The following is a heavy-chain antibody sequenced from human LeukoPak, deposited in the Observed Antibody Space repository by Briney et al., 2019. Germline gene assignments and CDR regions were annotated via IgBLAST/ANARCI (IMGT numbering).Heavy chain of an antibody. CDR2: INADGSTT. D-gene: IGHD6-13*01. CDR3: AKDSSRSWFGY. J-gene: IGHJ4*02. CDR1: GSGFTFNNYW. V-gene: IGHV3-74*01. Sequence: GGSLRLSCAASGSGFTFNNYWMHWVRQAPGKGLVWVSRINADGSTTSYADSVRGRFTISRDNAKNTLYLQMNSLRAEDTAVYYCAKDSSRSWFGYWGQGTLVTVSS.